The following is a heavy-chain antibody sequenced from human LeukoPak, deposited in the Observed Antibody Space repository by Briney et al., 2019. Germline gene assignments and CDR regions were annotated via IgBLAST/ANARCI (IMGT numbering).Heavy chain of an antibody. Sequence: SETLSLTCTVSGGSISSYYWSWIRQPAGKGLEWIGRIYTSGSTNYNPSLKSRVTISVDKSKNQFSLKLSSVTAADTAVYYCARGSTSCYGAGCYNWFDPWGQGTLVTVSS. CDR1: GGSISSYY. CDR3: ARGSTSCYGAGCYNWFDP. D-gene: IGHD2-2*01. J-gene: IGHJ5*02. CDR2: IYTSGST. V-gene: IGHV4-4*07.